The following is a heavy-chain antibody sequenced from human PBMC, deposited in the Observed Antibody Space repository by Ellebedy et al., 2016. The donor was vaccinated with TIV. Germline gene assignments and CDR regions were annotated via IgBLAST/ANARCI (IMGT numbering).Heavy chain of an antibody. V-gene: IGHV3-30-3*01. CDR3: ARDLDKSSGWYGGAAY. Sequence: PGGSLRLSCVASGVTFDSYAMHWVRQAPGKGLKWVAVISHDGSRQYYADSVNGRFTVSRDNSMTTVYLEMNSLRAEDTALYYCARDLDKSSGWYGGAAYWGQGTQVTVSS. CDR2: ISHDGSRQ. CDR1: GVTFDSYA. J-gene: IGHJ4*02. D-gene: IGHD6-19*01.